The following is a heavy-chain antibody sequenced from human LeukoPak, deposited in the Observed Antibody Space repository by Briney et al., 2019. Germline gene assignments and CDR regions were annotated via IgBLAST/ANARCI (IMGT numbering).Heavy chain of an antibody. Sequence: SETLSLTCTVSGGSISSHYWGWIRQPPGKGLEWIGNIYYSGSTNYNPSLRSRVTISVDTSKNQFSLNLSSVTAADTAVYYCASAAHRCSWLLDYWGQGTVVTVSS. D-gene: IGHD6-13*01. CDR3: ASAAHRCSWLLDY. J-gene: IGHJ4*02. V-gene: IGHV4-59*11. CDR1: GGSISSHY. CDR2: IYYSGST.